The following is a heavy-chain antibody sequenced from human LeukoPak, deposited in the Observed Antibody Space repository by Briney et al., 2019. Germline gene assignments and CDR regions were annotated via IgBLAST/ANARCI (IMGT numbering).Heavy chain of an antibody. CDR1: GFTFSNYW. J-gene: IGHJ4*02. CDR3: VRLWDSSGFFGY. V-gene: IGHV3-7*01. Sequence: GGSLTLSCVASGFTFSNYWMSWVRQAPGKGLEWVANIQKDGSEKHYVASAEGRFTISRDNAENSLFLQLNSLRVGDTAVYYCVRLWDSSGFFGYWGQGALVTVSS. D-gene: IGHD3-22*01. CDR2: IQKDGSEK.